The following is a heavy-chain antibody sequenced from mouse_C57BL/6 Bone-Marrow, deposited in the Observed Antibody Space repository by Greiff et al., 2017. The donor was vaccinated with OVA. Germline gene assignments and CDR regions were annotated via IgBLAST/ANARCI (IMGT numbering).Heavy chain of an antibody. CDR3: TPPLLRYQAWFAY. D-gene: IGHD1-1*01. V-gene: IGHV14-4*01. J-gene: IGHJ3*01. CDR1: GFNIKDDY. CDR2: IDPENGDT. Sequence: EVQLQQSGAELVRPGASVKLSCTASGFNIKDDYMHWVKQRPEQGLEWIGWIDPENGDTEYASKFQGKATITADTSSNTAYLQLSSLTSEDTAVYYCTPPLLRYQAWFAYWGQGTLVTVSA.